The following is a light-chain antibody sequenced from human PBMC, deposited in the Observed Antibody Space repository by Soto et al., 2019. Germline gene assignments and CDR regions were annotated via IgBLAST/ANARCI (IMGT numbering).Light chain of an antibody. J-gene: IGKJ1*01. Sequence: EIVMTQSPATLSVSPGDRATLSCRASQGIGDTLAWYQHKPGQTPRLLIYDTSTRATGVPARFSGSGSGTEFTLTISSLQPEDIAVYSCQQYNNWPWTFGQGTKVDIK. CDR3: QQYNNWPWT. V-gene: IGKV3-15*01. CDR1: QGIGDT. CDR2: DTS.